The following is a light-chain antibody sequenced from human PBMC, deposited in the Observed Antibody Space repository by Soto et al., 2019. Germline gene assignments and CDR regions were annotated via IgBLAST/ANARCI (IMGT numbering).Light chain of an antibody. J-gene: IGKJ5*01. Sequence: EIVMTQSPATLSVSPGERATLSCRASQSVSSNLAWYQKKPGQAPRLLIYGASSRATGIPDRFSGSGSGTDFTLTISRLEPEDFAVYYCQQYGSSRCTFGQGTRLEIK. CDR1: QSVSSN. CDR3: QQYGSSRCT. CDR2: GAS. V-gene: IGKV3-20*01.